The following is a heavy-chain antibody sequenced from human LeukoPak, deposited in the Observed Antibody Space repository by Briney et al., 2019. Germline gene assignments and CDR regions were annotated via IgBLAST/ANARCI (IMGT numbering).Heavy chain of an antibody. Sequence: GGSLRLSCAASGFTFSSYSMNWVRQAPGKGLEWVSYISSSSSTIYYADSVKGRFTISRDNAKNSLYLQMNSLRAEDTAVYYCARDDDPYYYDSSGYDLAYWGQGTLVTVSS. CDR1: GFTFSSYS. J-gene: IGHJ4*02. D-gene: IGHD3-22*01. V-gene: IGHV3-48*04. CDR2: ISSSSSTI. CDR3: ARDDDPYYYDSSGYDLAY.